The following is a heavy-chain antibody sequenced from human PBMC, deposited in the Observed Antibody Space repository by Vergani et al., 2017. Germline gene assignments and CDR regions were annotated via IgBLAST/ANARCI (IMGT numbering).Heavy chain of an antibody. V-gene: IGHV3-23*03. CDR3: ARGAYCSSTSCYRGPFDY. CDR2: IYGGGST. D-gene: IGHD2-2*02. Sequence: EVQLLESGGGLVQPGGSLRLSCAASGFTFSSYAMSWVRQAPGKGLEWVSVIYGGGSTYYADSVKGRFTISRDNSKNTLYLQMNSLRAEDTAVYYCARGAYCSSTSCYRGPFDYWGQGTLVTVSS. J-gene: IGHJ4*02. CDR1: GFTFSSYA.